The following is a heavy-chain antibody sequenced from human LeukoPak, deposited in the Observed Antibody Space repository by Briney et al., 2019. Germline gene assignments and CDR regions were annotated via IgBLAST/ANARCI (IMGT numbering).Heavy chain of an antibody. CDR3: ARAHTNDGGWGSNIAPYDY. D-gene: IGHD6-13*01. J-gene: IGHJ4*02. V-gene: IGHV1-46*01. CDR1: GYTFTSYY. CDR2: INPSGGST. Sequence: ASVKVSCKASGYTFTSYYMHWVRQAPGQGLEWMGIINPSGGSTSYAQKFQGRVTMTRDTSTSTVYMELSSLRSEDTAVYYCARAHTNDGGWGSNIAPYDYWGQGTLVTVSS.